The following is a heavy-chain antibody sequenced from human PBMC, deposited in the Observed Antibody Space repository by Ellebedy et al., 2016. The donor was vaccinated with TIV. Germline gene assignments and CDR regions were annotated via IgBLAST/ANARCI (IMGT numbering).Heavy chain of an antibody. D-gene: IGHD3-16*01. J-gene: IGHJ4*02. Sequence: SQTLSLTXXVYGGSFSGYYWSWIRQPPGKGLEWIGEINHGGSTNYNPSLKSRVTISVDTSKNQFSLKLSSVTAADTAVYYCARVFYEVTPFFAYWGQGTLVTVSS. CDR3: ARVFYEVTPFFAY. CDR1: GGSFSGYY. V-gene: IGHV4-34*01. CDR2: INHGGST.